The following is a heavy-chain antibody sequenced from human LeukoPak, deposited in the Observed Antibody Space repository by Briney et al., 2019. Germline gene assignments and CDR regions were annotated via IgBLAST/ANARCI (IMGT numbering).Heavy chain of an antibody. CDR1: GGSISIPSYY. V-gene: IGHV4-39*01. Sequence: SETLSLTCTVSGGSISIPSYYWGWLRQAPGTGLEWIGSIFHSGSAYYSPFLKSRVTISVDTSKNQFSLNLSSVTAADTALYYCATSGGSGYFIYWGQGTLVTVSS. D-gene: IGHD3-3*01. J-gene: IGHJ4*02. CDR2: IFHSGSA. CDR3: ATSGGSGYFIY.